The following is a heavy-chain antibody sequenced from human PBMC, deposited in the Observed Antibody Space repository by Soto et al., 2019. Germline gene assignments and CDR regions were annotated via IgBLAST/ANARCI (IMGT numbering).Heavy chain of an antibody. CDR2: IYYSGST. Sequence: SETLSLTCTVSGGSISSSSYYWGWIRQPPGKGLEWIGSIYYSGSTYYNPSLKSRVTISVDTSKNQFSLKLSSVTAADTAVYYCASQDGVGYSYGQSFDYWGQGTLVTVSS. CDR1: GGSISSSSYY. V-gene: IGHV4-39*01. CDR3: ASQDGVGYSYGQSFDY. D-gene: IGHD5-18*01. J-gene: IGHJ4*02.